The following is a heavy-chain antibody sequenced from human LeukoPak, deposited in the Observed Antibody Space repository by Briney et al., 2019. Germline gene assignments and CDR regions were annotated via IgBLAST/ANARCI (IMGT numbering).Heavy chain of an antibody. D-gene: IGHD6-13*01. CDR3: ARAFYSSSWNHKEDFFDF. CDR1: GYSISSGCY. CDR2: IYHSGST. J-gene: IGHJ4*02. Sequence: PSETLSLTCTVSGYSISSGCYWGWIRQPPGKGLEWIGSIYHSGSTYYHPSLKSRVTISVDTSKNQFSLKVSSVTAADTAVYYCARAFYSSSWNHKEDFFDFWGQGTLVTVSS. V-gene: IGHV4-38-2*02.